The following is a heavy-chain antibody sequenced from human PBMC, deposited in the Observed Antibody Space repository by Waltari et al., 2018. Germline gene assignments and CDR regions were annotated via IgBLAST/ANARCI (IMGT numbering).Heavy chain of an antibody. CDR3: ARHDPYGRYYFDY. CDR2: ISYSGST. Sequence: QVQLQESGPGLVKPSETLSLTCTVSGGSLSSAYWSWIRQPPGKGLEWIGYISYSGSTNYNPSLKSRVSISVATSNNQFSLKLSSVTAADTAVYYCARHDPYGRYYFDYWGQGTLVTVSS. D-gene: IGHD4-17*01. CDR1: GGSLSSAY. V-gene: IGHV4-59*08. J-gene: IGHJ4*02.